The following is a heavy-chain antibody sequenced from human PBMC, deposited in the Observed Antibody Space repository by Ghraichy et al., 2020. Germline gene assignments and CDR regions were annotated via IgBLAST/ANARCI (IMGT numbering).Heavy chain of an antibody. V-gene: IGHV4-39*01. CDR3: ARISPSFGGVTRARVFTEVDY. CDR1: GGSISSSSYF. D-gene: IGHD3-16*01. Sequence: SETLSLTCTVSGGSISSSSYFWGWIRQPPGKGLEWIGSIYYRGNTYYNPPLKSRVTISVDMSKNQFSLKLSSVTAADTAVYYCARISPSFGGVTRARVFTEVDYWGQGTLVTVSS. J-gene: IGHJ4*02. CDR2: IYYRGNT.